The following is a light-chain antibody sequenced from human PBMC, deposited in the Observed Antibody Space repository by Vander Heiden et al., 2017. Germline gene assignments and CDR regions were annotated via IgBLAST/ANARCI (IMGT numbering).Light chain of an antibody. CDR3: QQRRA. J-gene: IGKJ5*01. CDR2: EAS. V-gene: IGKV3-11*01. CDR1: QSVSSY. Sequence: EIVLTQSPATLSLSPGERATLSCRASQSVSSYLAWYQQKPGQAPRLLIYEASNRATGITDRFSGSGSGTDFTRTISSIEPEDFAGDYCQQRRAFGQGTRLEIK.